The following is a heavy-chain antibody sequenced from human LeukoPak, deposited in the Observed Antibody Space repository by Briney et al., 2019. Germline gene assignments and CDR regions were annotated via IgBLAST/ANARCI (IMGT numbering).Heavy chain of an antibody. J-gene: IGHJ4*02. CDR3: ARGPNLVSNLGYYFDY. Sequence: SQTLSLTCTVSGDSISSGDYYWSWIRQPAGKGLEWIGRISSSGSTNYNPSLKSRVTISVDTSKNQFSLKLSSVTAADTAVYFCARGPNLVSNLGYYFDYWGQGTLVTVSS. D-gene: IGHD3-16*01. V-gene: IGHV4-61*02. CDR1: GDSISSGDYY. CDR2: ISSSGST.